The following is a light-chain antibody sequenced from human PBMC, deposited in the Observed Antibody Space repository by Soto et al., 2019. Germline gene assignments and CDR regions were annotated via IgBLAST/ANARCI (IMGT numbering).Light chain of an antibody. J-gene: IGLJ1*01. CDR1: SSNIRTNS. CDR2: NND. Sequence: QSALTQPPSASGTHGQRVTISCSGGSSNIRTNSVNWYQQLPGRAPKLLIYNNDLRPSGVPDRFSGSKSGTSASLAISGLQSEDEADYYCAAWDDSLNGFYVFGIGTKVTVL. V-gene: IGLV1-44*01. CDR3: AAWDDSLNGFYV.